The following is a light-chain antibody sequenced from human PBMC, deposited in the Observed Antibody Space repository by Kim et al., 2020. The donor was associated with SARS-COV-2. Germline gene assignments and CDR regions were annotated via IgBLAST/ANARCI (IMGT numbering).Light chain of an antibody. CDR2: NDC. CDR1: RSNIGSNT. CDR3: AAWDNSLKGWV. V-gene: IGLV1-44*01. J-gene: IGLJ3*02. Sequence: GQRVTVSCSGSRSNIGSNTVNWFQQVPGTAPKLLICNDCQRPSGVPDRVSGSKSGTSASLAIGGLQSEDEAHYYCAAWDNSLKGWVFGGGTQLTVL.